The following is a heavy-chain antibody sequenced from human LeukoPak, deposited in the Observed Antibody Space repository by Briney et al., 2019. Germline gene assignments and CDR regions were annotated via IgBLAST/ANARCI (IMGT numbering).Heavy chain of an antibody. CDR2: IPSSGGDT. D-gene: IGHD3-22*01. Sequence: GGSLRLSCAASGFTFSNYAMSWVRQAPGKGLEWVSAIPSSGGDTYYADSVKGRFTISRDNSKSTLYLQMNSLRAEDTAVYFCAKRVVITRSSYYFDYWGQGTLVNVSS. CDR3: AKRVVITRSSYYFDY. V-gene: IGHV3-23*01. CDR1: GFTFSNYA. J-gene: IGHJ4*02.